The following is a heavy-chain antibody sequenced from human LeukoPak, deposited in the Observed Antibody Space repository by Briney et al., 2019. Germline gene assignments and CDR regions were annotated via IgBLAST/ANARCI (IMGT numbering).Heavy chain of an antibody. CDR1: EYTFTSYD. V-gene: IGHV1-8*01. CDR3: ARGPPNWGYDY. CDR2: MSPNSGDT. D-gene: IGHD7-27*01. J-gene: IGHJ4*02. Sequence: ASVKVSCKASEYTFTSYDFNWVRQATGQRPEWMGWMSPNSGDTGYAQKFQDRVTMTRNTSISTAYMELSSLRSDDTAVYYCARGPPNWGYDYWGPGTLVTVPS.